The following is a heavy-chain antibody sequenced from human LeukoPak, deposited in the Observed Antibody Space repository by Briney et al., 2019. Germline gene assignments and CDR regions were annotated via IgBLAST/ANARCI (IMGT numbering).Heavy chain of an antibody. V-gene: IGHV1-2*02. CDR1: GYTFTGYY. Sequence: ASVKVSCKASGYTFTGYYMHWERQAPGQGLEWMGWINPNSGGTNYAQKFQGRVTMTRDTSISTAYMELSRLRSDDTAVYYCARGTYYYDSSGRAFDYWGQGTLVTVSS. D-gene: IGHD3-22*01. CDR2: INPNSGGT. CDR3: ARGTYYYDSSGRAFDY. J-gene: IGHJ4*02.